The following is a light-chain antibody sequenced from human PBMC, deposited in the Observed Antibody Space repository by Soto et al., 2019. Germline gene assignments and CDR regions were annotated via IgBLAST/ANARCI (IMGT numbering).Light chain of an antibody. CDR3: QQRSNWPLSA. CDR1: QSVSSN. V-gene: IGKV3-11*01. J-gene: IGKJ4*01. CDR2: GAS. Sequence: EIVMTQSPATLSVSPGERATLSCRASQSVSSNLAWYQHKPGQAPRLLTYGASNRATGIPARFSGSGSGTDFTLTISSLEPEDFAVYYCQQRSNWPLSAFGGGTKVDIK.